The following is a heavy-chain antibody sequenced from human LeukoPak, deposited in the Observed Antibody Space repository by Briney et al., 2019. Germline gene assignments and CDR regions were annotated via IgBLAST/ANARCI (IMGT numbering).Heavy chain of an antibody. Sequence: SETLSLTCSVSGGSISTYYWTWIRQPPGKGLEWIGYIYYSGSTNYNPSLKSRVTISLDTSKNQFSLKLSSVTAADTAVYYCARNINGGGWFDPWGQGTLVTVSS. J-gene: IGHJ5*02. CDR3: ARNINGGGWFDP. CDR1: GGSISTYY. D-gene: IGHD3-16*01. V-gene: IGHV4-59*12. CDR2: IYYSGST.